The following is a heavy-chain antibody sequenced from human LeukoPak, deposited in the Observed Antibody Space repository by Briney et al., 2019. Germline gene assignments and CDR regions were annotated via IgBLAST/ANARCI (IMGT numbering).Heavy chain of an antibody. CDR3: ARGGSYYCLDY. J-gene: IGHJ4*02. Sequence: GGSLRLSCAASGFTFRSYEVNWVRQAPGKGLEWVSYISSGSGTIYYADSVKGRFTISRDNAKNSLSLQMNSLRAEDTAVYYCARGGSYYCLDYWGQGTLVTVSS. CDR1: GFTFRSYE. D-gene: IGHD1-26*01. V-gene: IGHV3-48*03. CDR2: ISSGSGTI.